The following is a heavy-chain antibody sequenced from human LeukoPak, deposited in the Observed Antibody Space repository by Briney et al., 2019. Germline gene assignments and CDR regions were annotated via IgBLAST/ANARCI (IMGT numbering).Heavy chain of an antibody. CDR1: GYSISSGYY. Sequence: SETLSLTCTVSGYSISSGYYWAWLRQSPGKGLEWIGNVYHDGRTYYNPSLKSRVTISVDTSTNQFSLKLSSVTATDTALYYCARGYSSSWYYNWFDPWGQGTLVTVSS. V-gene: IGHV4-38-2*02. CDR2: VYHDGRT. J-gene: IGHJ5*02. D-gene: IGHD6-13*01. CDR3: ARGYSSSWYYNWFDP.